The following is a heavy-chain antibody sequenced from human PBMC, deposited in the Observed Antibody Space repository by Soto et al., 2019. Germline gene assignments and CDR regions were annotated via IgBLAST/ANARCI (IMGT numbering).Heavy chain of an antibody. J-gene: IGHJ6*03. V-gene: IGHV1-24*01. CDR2: FDPEDGEA. D-gene: IGHD1-26*01. CDR1: GYTLTELS. Sequence: ASVKVSCKVSGYTLTELSMHWVRQAPGKGLEWMGGFDPEDGEAIYAQKFQGRVTMTEDTSTDTAYMELSSLRSEDTAVYYCATWENGPYYYYYMDVWGKGTTVNVS. CDR3: ATWENGPYYYYYMDV.